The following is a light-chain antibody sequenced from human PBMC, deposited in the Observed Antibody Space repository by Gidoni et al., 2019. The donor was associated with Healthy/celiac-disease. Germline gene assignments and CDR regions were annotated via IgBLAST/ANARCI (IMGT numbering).Light chain of an antibody. CDR3: QQSYSVMYT. Sequence: DIQMTQSPSSLSASVGDRVTITCRASQSISSYLNWYQQRPGKAPKLLIYAASSLQSGVPSRFSGSGSGTDFTLAISSLRPEDFATYYCQQSYSVMYTFXXXTKLQIK. CDR1: QSISSY. CDR2: AAS. V-gene: IGKV1-39*01. J-gene: IGKJ2*01.